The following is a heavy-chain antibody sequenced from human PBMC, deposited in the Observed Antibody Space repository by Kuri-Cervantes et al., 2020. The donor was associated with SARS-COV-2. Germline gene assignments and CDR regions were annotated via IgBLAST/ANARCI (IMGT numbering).Heavy chain of an antibody. J-gene: IGHJ6*03. CDR1: GFTFSSNA. V-gene: IGHV3-23*01. D-gene: IGHD4-11*01. CDR2: ISGSGGST. Sequence: GESLKISCAASGFTFSSNAMSWVRQAPGKGLEWVSAISGSGGSTYYADSVKGRFTISRDNSKNTLYLQMKSLRAEDTAVYYCARVRATVPNYYYYYYYPDVWGKGTTVTVSS. CDR3: ARVRATVPNYYYYYYYPDV.